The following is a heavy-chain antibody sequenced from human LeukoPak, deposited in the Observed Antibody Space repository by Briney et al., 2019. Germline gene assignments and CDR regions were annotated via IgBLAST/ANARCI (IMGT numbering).Heavy chain of an antibody. CDR3: AKPSSTSCYTCELWSDY. CDR2: ISGSGGST. D-gene: IGHD2-2*02. J-gene: IGHJ4*02. V-gene: IGHV3-23*01. CDR1: GFTFSSYA. Sequence: GGSLRLSCAASGFTFSSYAMSWVRQAPGKGLEWVSAISGSGGSTYYADSVKGRFTISRDNSKNTLYLQMNSLRAEDTAVYYCAKPSSTSCYTCELWSDYWGQGTLVTVSS.